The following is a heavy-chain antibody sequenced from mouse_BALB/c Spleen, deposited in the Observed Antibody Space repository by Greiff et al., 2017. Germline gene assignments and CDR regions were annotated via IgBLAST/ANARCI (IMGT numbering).Heavy chain of an antibody. CDR3: AREGGNYVAMDY. CDR2: INSNGGST. Sequence: EVQVVESGGGLVKLGGSLKLSCAASGFTFSSYYMSWVRQTPEKRLELVAAINSNGGSTYYPDTVKGRFTISRDNAKNTLYLQMSSLKSEDTALYYCAREGGNYVAMDYWGQGTSVTVSS. D-gene: IGHD2-1*01. V-gene: IGHV5-6-2*01. CDR1: GFTFSSYY. J-gene: IGHJ4*01.